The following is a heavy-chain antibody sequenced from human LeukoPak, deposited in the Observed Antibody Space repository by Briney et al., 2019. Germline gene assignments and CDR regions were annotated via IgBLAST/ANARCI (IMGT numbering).Heavy chain of an antibody. D-gene: IGHD3-22*01. V-gene: IGHV1-69*05. CDR1: GGTFSSYA. CDR2: IIPIFGTA. J-gene: IGHJ4*02. Sequence: SVKVSCKASGGTFSSYAISWVRQAPGQGLEWMGRIIPIFGTANYAQKFQGRVTITTDESTSTAYMELSSLRSEDTAVYYCARDLSYYYDSSGYYYWGQGTLVTVSS. CDR3: ARDLSYYYDSSGYYY.